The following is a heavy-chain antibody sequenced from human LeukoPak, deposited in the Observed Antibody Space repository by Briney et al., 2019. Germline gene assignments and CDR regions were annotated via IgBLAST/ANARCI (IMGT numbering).Heavy chain of an antibody. CDR1: GGSFSGYY. Sequence: PSXXLSLTCAVYGGSFSGYYWSWVRQPPGKGLEWVGEINHSGSTNYNTSLKSRVTISVDTSKKQFALKLSSVTAADTAVYYCASYDNGVVDYWGQGTLVTVSS. CDR2: INHSGST. V-gene: IGHV4-34*01. J-gene: IGHJ4*02. CDR3: ASYDNGVVDY. D-gene: IGHD3-9*01.